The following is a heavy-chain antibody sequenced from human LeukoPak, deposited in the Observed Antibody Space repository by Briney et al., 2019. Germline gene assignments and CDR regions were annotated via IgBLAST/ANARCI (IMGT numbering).Heavy chain of an antibody. CDR3: ARVQLGGSWFFDL. CDR1: GFTFSSYW. Sequence: GGSLRVSCEASGFTFSSYWMSWVRQAPGTGLEWVANIKQDGSEEYYVDSVRGRLTISRDNAKNSLYLQMNSLRAEDTAVYYCARVQLGGSWFFDLWGRGTLVTVSS. CDR2: IKQDGSEE. J-gene: IGHJ2*01. D-gene: IGHD5-12*01. V-gene: IGHV3-7*03.